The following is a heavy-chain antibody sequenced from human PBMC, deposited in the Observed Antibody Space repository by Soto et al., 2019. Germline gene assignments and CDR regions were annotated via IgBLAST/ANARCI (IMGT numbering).Heavy chain of an antibody. CDR3: AKNRQFRSYYESAGHYDN. Sequence: EVELLESGGGLVQPGGSLRLSCVASGFTFKNYDMRWIRQAPGKGLEWVSGISGSGGVPYYADSVKGRFTISRDNSKNTLYLQMHSLRAEETAIYYCAKNRQFRSYYESAGHYDNWGQGTLVTVSS. CDR1: GFTFKNYD. CDR2: ISGSGGVP. V-gene: IGHV3-23*01. D-gene: IGHD3-10*01. J-gene: IGHJ4*02.